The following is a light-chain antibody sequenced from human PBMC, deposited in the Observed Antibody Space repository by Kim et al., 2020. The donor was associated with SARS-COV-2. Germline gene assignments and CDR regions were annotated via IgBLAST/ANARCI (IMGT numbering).Light chain of an antibody. J-gene: IGKJ4*01. Sequence: EIVMTQSPATLSVSPGERATLSCRASQSVNSNLVWYQQKPGQAPRLLIYDASTRATDIPSRFSGSGSGTDFTLTITCLQTEDFVVYYCQQYDKWPLTFGEGTKVDIK. CDR3: QQYDKWPLT. V-gene: IGKV3-15*01. CDR1: QSVNSN. CDR2: DAS.